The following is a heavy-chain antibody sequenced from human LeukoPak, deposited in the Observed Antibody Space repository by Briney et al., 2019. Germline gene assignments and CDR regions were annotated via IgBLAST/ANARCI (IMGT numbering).Heavy chain of an antibody. CDR3: AREPDYGDY. CDR1: GFTFRTYW. J-gene: IGHJ4*02. D-gene: IGHD4-17*01. V-gene: IGHV3-7*04. Sequence: GGSLRLSCAGSGFTFRTYWMNWVRQAPGKGLEWVASIKQDGSDKYYVGSVKGRFTISRDNAKNSLYLQMNSLRAEDTAVYYCAREPDYGDYWGQGTLVTVSS. CDR2: IKQDGSDK.